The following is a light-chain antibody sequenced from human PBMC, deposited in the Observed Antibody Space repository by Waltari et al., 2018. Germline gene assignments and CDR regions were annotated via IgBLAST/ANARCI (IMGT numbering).Light chain of an antibody. CDR3: QKYNSAPWT. CDR1: QDISHY. Sequence: DIQLTQSPSSLSASAGDRLTITCRASQDISHYLAWFQQKPGKVPKLLIYAASTLQSGVPSRFSGSGSGTDFTLTISSLQPEDVATYYCQKYNSAPWTFGQGTKVEI. CDR2: AAS. V-gene: IGKV1-27*01. J-gene: IGKJ1*01.